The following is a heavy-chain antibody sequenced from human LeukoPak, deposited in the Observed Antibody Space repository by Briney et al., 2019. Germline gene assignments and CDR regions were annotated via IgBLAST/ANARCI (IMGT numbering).Heavy chain of an antibody. D-gene: IGHD1-26*01. J-gene: IGHJ4*02. CDR2: ISYDGSNK. Sequence: GRSLRLSCAASGFTFSSYAMHWVRQAPGKGLEWVAVISYDGSNKYYADSVKGRFTISRDNSKNTLYPQMNSLRAEDTAVYYCARSWEPQIDLDYWGQGTLVTVSS. V-gene: IGHV3-30-3*01. CDR3: ARSWEPQIDLDY. CDR1: GFTFSSYA.